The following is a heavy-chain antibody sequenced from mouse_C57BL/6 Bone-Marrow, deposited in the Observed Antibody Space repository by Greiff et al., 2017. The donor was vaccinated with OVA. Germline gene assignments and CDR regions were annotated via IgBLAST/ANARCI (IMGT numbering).Heavy chain of an antibody. CDR1: GFTFSSSA. J-gene: IGHJ2*01. D-gene: IGHD2-2*01. Sequence: EVMLVESGGGLVKPGGSLKLSCAASGFTFSSSAMSWVRQTPEKRLEWVATISAGGSYTYYPDNVKGRFTISRDNAKNNLYLQMSHLKSEDTAMFYCARDGGYALGYWGQGTTLTVSS. V-gene: IGHV5-4*01. CDR3: ARDGGYALGY. CDR2: ISAGGSYT.